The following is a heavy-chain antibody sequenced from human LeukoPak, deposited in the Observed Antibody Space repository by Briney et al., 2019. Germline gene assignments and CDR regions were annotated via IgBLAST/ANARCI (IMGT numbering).Heavy chain of an antibody. CDR2: ISSRSNYI. J-gene: IGHJ4*02. V-gene: IGHV3-21*01. Sequence: GGSLRLSCAASGFTFSNYSMNWVRQAPGKGLEWVSSISSRSNYIYYADSVRGRFTISRDNAKKSLYLQMNSLRAEDTAVYYCARVEDYDILTGFDYWGQGTLVTVSS. D-gene: IGHD3-9*01. CDR1: GFTFSNYS. CDR3: ARVEDYDILTGFDY.